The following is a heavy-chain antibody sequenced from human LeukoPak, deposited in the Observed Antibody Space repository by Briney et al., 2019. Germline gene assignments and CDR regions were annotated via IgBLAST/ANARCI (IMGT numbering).Heavy chain of an antibody. CDR2: IYYRGST. J-gene: IGHJ3*02. Sequence: SETLSLTCAVSGGSIRSYYWGWIRQPPGKGLEWIGTIYYRGSTYYNPSLKSRVTISVDTSKNQFSLKLSSVTAADTAVYYCARHDSSGPYNAFDIWGQGTMVTVSS. CDR1: GGSIRSYY. D-gene: IGHD3-22*01. CDR3: ARHDSSGPYNAFDI. V-gene: IGHV4-39*01.